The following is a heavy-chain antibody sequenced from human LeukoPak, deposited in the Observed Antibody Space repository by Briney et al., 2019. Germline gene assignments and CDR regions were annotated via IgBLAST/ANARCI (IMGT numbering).Heavy chain of an antibody. V-gene: IGHV3-21*01. CDR1: GFSFSNYW. CDR2: ISTSSSYI. D-gene: IGHD5-18*01. Sequence: GGSLRLSSAASGFSFSNYWMSWVRQAPGKGLEWVSFISTSSSYIHYADSVKGRFTISRDNARNSLYLQMNSLRAEDTAVYYCARVVDTPMVLYGAFDIWGQGTMVTVSS. J-gene: IGHJ3*02. CDR3: ARVVDTPMVLYGAFDI.